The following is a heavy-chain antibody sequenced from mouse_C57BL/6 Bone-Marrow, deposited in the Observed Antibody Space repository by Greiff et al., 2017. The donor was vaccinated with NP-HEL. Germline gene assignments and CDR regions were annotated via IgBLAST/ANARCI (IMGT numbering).Heavy chain of an antibody. CDR2: ISGGGGNT. CDR3: ARLFDYDPFAY. Sequence: DVMLVESGGGLVKPGGSLKLSCAASGFTFSSYTMSWVRQTPEKRLEWVATISGGGGNTYYPDSVKGRFTISRDNAKNTLYLQMSSLRSEDTALYYCARLFDYDPFAYWGQGTLVTVSA. J-gene: IGHJ3*01. V-gene: IGHV5-9*01. CDR1: GFTFSSYT. D-gene: IGHD2-4*01.